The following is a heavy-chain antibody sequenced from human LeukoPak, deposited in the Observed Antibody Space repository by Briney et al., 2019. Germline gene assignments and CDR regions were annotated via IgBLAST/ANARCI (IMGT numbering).Heavy chain of an antibody. D-gene: IGHD3-10*01. CDR2: IHHSGSI. CDR1: GVSISSNLW. Sequence: SGTLSLTCAVSGVSISSNLWWTWVRQPPGKGLEGIAEIHHSGSINYNPSLKSRVTISVDKAKNQFSLNLNSVSAADTAVYYWARGGDRSFDYWGPGNLVNVSS. J-gene: IGHJ4*02. V-gene: IGHV4-4*02. CDR3: ARGGDRSFDY.